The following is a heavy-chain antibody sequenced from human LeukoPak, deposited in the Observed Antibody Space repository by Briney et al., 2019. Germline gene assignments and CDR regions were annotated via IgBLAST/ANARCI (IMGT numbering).Heavy chain of an antibody. CDR3: AKPPDSSGV. V-gene: IGHV3-30*18. D-gene: IGHD3-22*01. J-gene: IGHJ4*02. CDR1: GLSFSSYG. CDR2: ISYDGSNK. Sequence: PGGSLRLSCAASGLSFSSYGMHWVRQAPGKGLEWVAVISYDGSNKYYADSVKGRFTISRDNSKNTLYLQMNSLRAEDTAVYYCAKPPDSSGVWGQGTLVTVSS.